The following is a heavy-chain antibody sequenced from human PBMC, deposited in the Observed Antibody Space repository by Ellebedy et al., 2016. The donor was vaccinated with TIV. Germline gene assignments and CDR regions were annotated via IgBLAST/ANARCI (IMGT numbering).Heavy chain of an antibody. V-gene: IGHV3-23*01. Sequence: GESLKISCTASGFTFSTFAMSWVRQAPGQGLEWVSTITGLSAGDYRYYADSVKGRFTISRDNSKNTLYLQMNSLRAEDTAVYYCAKPGVPHEMFWNYHFDSWGPGTLVTVSS. CDR3: AKPGVPHEMFWNYHFDS. D-gene: IGHD1-7*01. J-gene: IGHJ4*02. CDR1: GFTFSTFA. CDR2: ITGLSAGDYR.